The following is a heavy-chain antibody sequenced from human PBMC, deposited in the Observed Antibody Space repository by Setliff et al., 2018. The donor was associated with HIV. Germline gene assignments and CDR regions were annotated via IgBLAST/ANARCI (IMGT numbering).Heavy chain of an antibody. D-gene: IGHD3-9*01. CDR1: DQLISSGNY. J-gene: IGHJ4*02. Sequence: PSETLSLTCAIPDQLISSGNYWGWIRQPPGRGLEWIGSVYDSGNTYYKPALESRAAISLDTSMNQFSLKLSSVTAADTAAYYCARGQLRYLANDYYFDYWGQGTLVTVSS. CDR3: ARGQLRYLANDYYFDY. CDR2: VYDSGNT. V-gene: IGHV4-38-2*01.